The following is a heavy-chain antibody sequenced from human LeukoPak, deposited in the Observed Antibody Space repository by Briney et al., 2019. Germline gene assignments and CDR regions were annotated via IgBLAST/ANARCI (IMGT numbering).Heavy chain of an antibody. CDR3: ARGPPGIVVAGTLDY. CDR1: GDSISIYY. D-gene: IGHD6-13*01. V-gene: IGHV4-59*12. CDR2: IDHTGST. Sequence: PSETLSLTCSVSGDSISIYYWSWIRQPPGKGLEWIGYIDHTGSTNYNPSLKSRVTISVDTSKNQFSLKLSSVTAADTAMYYCARGPPGIVVAGTLDYWGQGTLVTVSS. J-gene: IGHJ4*02.